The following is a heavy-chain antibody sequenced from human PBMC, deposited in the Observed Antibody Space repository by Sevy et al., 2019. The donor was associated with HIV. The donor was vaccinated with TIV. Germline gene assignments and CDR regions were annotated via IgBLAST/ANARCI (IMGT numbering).Heavy chain of an antibody. V-gene: IGHV1-2*06. CDR1: GYTFTGYY. CDR3: ARDPSAVTTAASYYYYGMDV. D-gene: IGHD4-17*01. CDR2: INPNSGGT. Sequence: ASVKVSCKASGYTFTGYYMHWVRQAPGQGLEWMGRINPNSGGTNYAQKFQGRVTMTRDTSISTAYMELSRLRSDDTAVYYCARDPSAVTTAASYYYYGMDVWGQGTTVTVSS. J-gene: IGHJ6*02.